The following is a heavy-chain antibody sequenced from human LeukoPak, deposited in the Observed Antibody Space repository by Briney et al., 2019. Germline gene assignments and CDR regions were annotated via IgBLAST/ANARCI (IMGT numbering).Heavy chain of an antibody. CDR3: ARDGWFGELDKDHFDY. J-gene: IGHJ4*02. D-gene: IGHD3-10*01. V-gene: IGHV3-11*06. CDR1: GFTFSDYH. CDR2: ISLSSTYT. Sequence: GGSLRLSCAASGFTFSDYHMSWIRQAPGKGLEWVSYISLSSTYTNYADSVKGRFTISRDNAKNLLYLQMNSLRVEDTAVYYCARDGWFGELDKDHFDYWGQGTLVTVSP.